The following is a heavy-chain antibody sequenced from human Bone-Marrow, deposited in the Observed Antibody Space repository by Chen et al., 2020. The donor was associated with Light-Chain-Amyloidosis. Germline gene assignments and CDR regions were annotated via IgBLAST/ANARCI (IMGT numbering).Heavy chain of an antibody. CDR3: ARRRDGYNFDY. Sequence: YWIGWVRQMPGKGLEWMGVIYPDDSDARYSLSFEGQVTISADKSITTAYLQWRSLKASDTAMYYCARRRDGYNFDYWGQGTLVTVSS. D-gene: IGHD5-12*01. V-gene: IGHV5-51*01. J-gene: IGHJ4*02. CDR2: IYPDDSDA. CDR1: YW.